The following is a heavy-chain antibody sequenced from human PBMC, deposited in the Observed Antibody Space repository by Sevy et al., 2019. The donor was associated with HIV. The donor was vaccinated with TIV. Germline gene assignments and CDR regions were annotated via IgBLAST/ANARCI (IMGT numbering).Heavy chain of an antibody. CDR1: GFTFSDHR. J-gene: IGHJ4*02. D-gene: IGHD3-16*01. Sequence: GSLRLSCAAFGFTFSDHRMHWVRQAPGKGLEWVAVISYDGRNNKYNVDSVKGRFTISRDNSKNTVNLQMNSLRPEDTAIYYCARDRGEILSSAFDYWGQGTLVTVSS. V-gene: IGHV3-30*03. CDR3: ARDRGEILSSAFDY. CDR2: ISYDGRNNK.